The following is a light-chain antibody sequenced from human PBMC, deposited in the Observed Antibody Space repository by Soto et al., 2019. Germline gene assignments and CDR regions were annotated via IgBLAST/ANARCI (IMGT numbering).Light chain of an antibody. CDR1: QGIRNY. CDR2: GAS. CDR3: QKYNIAPWT. Sequence: DFQMTQSPSSLSASVGDRVTITCRASQGIRNYVAWYQQKPGKAPKLLISGASTLQSGVPSRFSGSGSGTDFTLTINSLQPEDVATYYCQKYNIAPWTFGQGTKVDIK. J-gene: IGKJ1*01. V-gene: IGKV1-27*01.